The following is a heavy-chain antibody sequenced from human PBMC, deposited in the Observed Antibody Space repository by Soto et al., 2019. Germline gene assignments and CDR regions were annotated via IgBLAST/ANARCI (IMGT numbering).Heavy chain of an antibody. D-gene: IGHD6-13*01. CDR1: GFTFSNYA. Sequence: VESLRLSCAASGFTFSNYAMSWVRQAPGKGLEWVSGLSDGGGSTFYADSVKGRFTISRDNAKNTLYLQMSSLRAEDTAVYYCHRDRIAAAGNYYFDYWGQGTLVAVSS. CDR2: LSDGGGST. CDR3: HRDRIAAAGNYYFDY. J-gene: IGHJ4*02. V-gene: IGHV3-23*01.